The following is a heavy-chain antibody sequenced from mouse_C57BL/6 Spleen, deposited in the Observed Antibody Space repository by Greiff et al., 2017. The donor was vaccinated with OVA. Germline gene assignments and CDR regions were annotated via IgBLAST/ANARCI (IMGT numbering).Heavy chain of an antibody. J-gene: IGHJ2*01. CDR1: GYTFTDYE. CDR3: TRVDYFDD. CDR2: IDPETGGT. Sequence: QVQLQQSGAELVRPGASVTLSCKASGYTFTDYEMHWVKQTPVHGLEWIGAIDPETGGTAYNQKVKGKAILTADKSSSTAYMELRSLTSEDSAVYYCTRVDYFDDWGQGTTLTVSS. V-gene: IGHV1-15*01.